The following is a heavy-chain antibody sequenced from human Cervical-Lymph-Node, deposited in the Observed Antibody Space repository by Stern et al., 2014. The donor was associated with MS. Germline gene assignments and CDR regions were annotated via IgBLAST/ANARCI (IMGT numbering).Heavy chain of an antibody. CDR3: ARQRSTWDDAFDI. CDR1: GGSIIENY. V-gene: IGHV4-59*01. Sequence: VHLVESGPGLVKPAETLSLTCSVSGGSIIENYWSWIRQPPGKGLEWIGQVYYRGSAKYNPSLTSRVTLSLDMYNHQLSLSLTSVTAADTAVYFCARQRSTWDDAFDIWSQGTMVTVSS. D-gene: IGHD6-13*01. CDR2: VYYRGSA. J-gene: IGHJ3*02.